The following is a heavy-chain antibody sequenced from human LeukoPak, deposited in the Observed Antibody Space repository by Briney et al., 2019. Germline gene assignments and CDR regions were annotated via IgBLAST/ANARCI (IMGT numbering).Heavy chain of an antibody. CDR1: GFTFDDYA. CDR3: AKDIRGSTSWYGLDY. D-gene: IGHD6-13*01. Sequence: GGSLRLSCAASGFTFDDYAMHWVRQAPGKGLEWVSLTSWDGGSTYYADSVKGRFTISRDNSKNSLYLQMNSLRAEDTALYSCAKDIRGSTSWYGLDYWGQGTLVTVSS. V-gene: IGHV3-43D*03. J-gene: IGHJ4*02. CDR2: TSWDGGST.